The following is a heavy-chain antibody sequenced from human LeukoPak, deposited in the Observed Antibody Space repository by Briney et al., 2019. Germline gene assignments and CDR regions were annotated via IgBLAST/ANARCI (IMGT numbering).Heavy chain of an antibody. CDR3: TRQHSHYYGSGRYYNDYYYMDV. J-gene: IGHJ6*03. D-gene: IGHD3-10*01. V-gene: IGHV4-38-2*01. CDR2: VFHTGST. Sequence: KPSETLSLTCAVSGYSISSGYYWGRIRQPPGKGLVWIGSVFHTGSTYYNPSLESRVTISLDMSMNQFSLRLSSVTAADTAVYYCTRQHSHYYGSGRYYNDYYYMDVWGKGTTVIVSS. CDR1: GYSISSGYY.